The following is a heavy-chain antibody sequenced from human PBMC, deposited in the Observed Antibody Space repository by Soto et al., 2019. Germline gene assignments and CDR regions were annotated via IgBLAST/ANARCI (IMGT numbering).Heavy chain of an antibody. CDR2: IYWDDDK. V-gene: IGHV2-5*02. D-gene: IGHD1-26*01. CDR3: VQGVDACANGIDC. CDR1: GFSLNTSGVG. Sequence: QIPVKESGPTLVKPTQTVTLTCIFSGFSLNTSGVGVGWIRQPPGQDLEWLALIYWDDDKRYSPSLKSRLTITKYTSRNQVVLTRTNTDHVDTFTYYCVQGVDACANGIDCWGQGTLVTVSA. J-gene: IGHJ4*02.